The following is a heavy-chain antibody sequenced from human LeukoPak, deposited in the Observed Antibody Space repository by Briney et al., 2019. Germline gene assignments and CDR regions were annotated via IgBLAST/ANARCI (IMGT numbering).Heavy chain of an antibody. CDR3: ARDLYYGSGSYLSS. D-gene: IGHD3-10*01. J-gene: IGHJ5*02. V-gene: IGHV3-48*03. CDR1: GFAFSGFE. Sequence: GGSLRLSCAAPGFAFSGFEMTWVRQTPGKGLEWISYISGSGSIIYYADSVKGRFTISRDNAKNSLYLQMNSLRAEDTAIYYCARDLYYGSGSYLSSWGQGTLVTVSS. CDR2: ISGSGSII.